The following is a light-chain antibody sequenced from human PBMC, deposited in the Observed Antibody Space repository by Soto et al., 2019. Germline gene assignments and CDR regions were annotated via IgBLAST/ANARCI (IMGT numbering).Light chain of an antibody. J-gene: IGKJ4*01. CDR3: QQRSNWPPLS. CDR2: DAS. CDR1: QSVSNS. Sequence: EIVLTQSPATLSLSPGERATLSCRASQSVSNSIAWYQHKPGQAPRLLIYDASTRATDIPARFSGSGSGTDFTLTISSLEPEDFAVYYCQQRSNWPPLSFGGGTKVEIK. V-gene: IGKV3-11*01.